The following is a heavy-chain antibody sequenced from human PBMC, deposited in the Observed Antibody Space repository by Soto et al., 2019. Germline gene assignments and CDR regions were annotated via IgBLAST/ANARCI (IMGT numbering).Heavy chain of an antibody. J-gene: IGHJ6*02. V-gene: IGHV4-59*01. CDR1: CGSIISYY. D-gene: IGHD6-19*01. CDR2: IYYSGST. CDR3: ARERVAVAGFNYYYYGMDV. Sequence: SETLSLTCTFSCGSIISYYWSWIRQPPGKGLEWIGYIYYSGSTNYNPSLKSRVTISVDTSKNQFSLKLSSVTAADTAVYYCARERVAVAGFNYYYYGMDVWGQGTTVTVSS.